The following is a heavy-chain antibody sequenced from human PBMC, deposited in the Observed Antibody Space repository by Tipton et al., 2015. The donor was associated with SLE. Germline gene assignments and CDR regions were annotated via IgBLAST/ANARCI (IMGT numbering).Heavy chain of an antibody. J-gene: IGHJ2*01. CDR1: GFTFSNAW. CDR2: IKSKTDGGTT. D-gene: IGHD5-18*01. CDR3: AKVRDVDTAMVRGGWYFDL. V-gene: IGHV3-15*01. Sequence: SLRLSCAASGFTFSNAWMSWVRQAPGKGLEWVGRIKSKTDGGTTDYAAPVKGRFTISRDDSKNTLYLQMNSLKTEDTAVYYCAKVRDVDTAMVRGGWYFDLWGRGTLVTVSS.